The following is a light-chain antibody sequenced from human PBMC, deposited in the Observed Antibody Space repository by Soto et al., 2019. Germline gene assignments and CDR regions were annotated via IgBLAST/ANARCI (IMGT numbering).Light chain of an antibody. J-gene: IGKJ1*01. CDR1: QSVSRNY. CDR3: QQYGSSYPWT. V-gene: IGKV3-20*01. Sequence: EIVLTQSPGTLSLYPGERATLSRRASQSVSRNYLAWYQQKPGQAPRLLIYGASSRATGIPDRFSGSGSGTDFTLTIRRLEPEDFAVYYCQQYGSSYPWTFGQGTKVDI. CDR2: GAS.